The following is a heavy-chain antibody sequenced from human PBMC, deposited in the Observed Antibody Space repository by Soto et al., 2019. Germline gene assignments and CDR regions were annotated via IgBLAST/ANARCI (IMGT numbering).Heavy chain of an antibody. CDR1: AFTFSNFG. V-gene: IGHV3-30*18. CDR3: AKSTGPYGGTFGPDY. CDR2: ISYDGSHE. J-gene: IGHJ4*02. D-gene: IGHD2-15*01. Sequence: QVQLVESGGGVVQPGRSLRLSCAATAFTFSNFGMHWVRQAPGKGLEWVSLISYDGSHEYYPVSVRGRFTVSRDNSKNPLYRQTNSMRAEDTAMYYCAKSTGPYGGTFGPDYRGQGALVTVSS.